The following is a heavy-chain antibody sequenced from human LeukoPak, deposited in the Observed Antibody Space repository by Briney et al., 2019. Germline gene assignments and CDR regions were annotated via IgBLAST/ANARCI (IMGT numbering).Heavy chain of an antibody. CDR1: GFTFSSYG. J-gene: IGHJ4*02. D-gene: IGHD2/OR15-2a*01. CDR3: AKGSRGDDY. CDR2: ISYDGSNK. V-gene: IGHV3-30*18. Sequence: GGSLRLSCAASGFTFSSYGMHWVRQAPGKGLEWVAVISYDGSNKYYADSVKGRFTISRDNSKNTLYLQMNSLRAEDTAVYYCAKGSRGDDYWGQGTLVTVSS.